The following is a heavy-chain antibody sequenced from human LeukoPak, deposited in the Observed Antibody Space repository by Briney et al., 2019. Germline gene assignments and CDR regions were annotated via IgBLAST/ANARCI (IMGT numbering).Heavy chain of an antibody. Sequence: PGGSLRLSCSASGFTFSAYAMYWVRQAPGKGLEYVSGISNNGGSSFYADSVKGRFTISRDNSKNTLYLQVNSLRAEDTAVYYCAKDPHSSGWYFTAFDYWGQGTLVTVSS. D-gene: IGHD6-19*01. V-gene: IGHV3-64*04. CDR2: ISNNGGSS. CDR3: AKDPHSSGWYFTAFDY. CDR1: GFTFSAYA. J-gene: IGHJ4*02.